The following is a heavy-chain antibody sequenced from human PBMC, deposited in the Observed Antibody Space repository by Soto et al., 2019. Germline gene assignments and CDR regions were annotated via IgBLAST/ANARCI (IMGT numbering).Heavy chain of an antibody. Sequence: QVQLVQSGAEVKKPGSSVKGSCKASGGTFSRHAINWVRQAPVHGLQWMGGIVPLFGTANYAQKFQGRVTIHADESTSTAHLELRSLSSEDTAVYYCARDYGHDCSGGNCYFYWWGQGSLVTVSS. CDR2: IVPLFGTA. D-gene: IGHD2-15*01. CDR1: GGTFSRHA. V-gene: IGHV1-69*01. CDR3: ARDYGHDCSGGNCYFYW. J-gene: IGHJ4*02.